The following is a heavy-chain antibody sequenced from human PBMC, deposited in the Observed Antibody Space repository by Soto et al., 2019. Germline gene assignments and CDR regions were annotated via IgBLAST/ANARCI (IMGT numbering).Heavy chain of an antibody. Sequence: QVQLQESGPGLVKPSQTLSLTCTVSGGSISSGDYYWSWIRQPPGKGLEWIGYIYYSGSTYYNPSLKRRVTISVDTSKYQFSLKLRSVTAADTAVYYCARAQGSGFLVSWGQGTLVTVSS. CDR2: IYYSGST. V-gene: IGHV4-30-4*01. CDR1: GGSISSGDYY. D-gene: IGHD3-10*01. CDR3: ARAQGSGFLVS. J-gene: IGHJ4*02.